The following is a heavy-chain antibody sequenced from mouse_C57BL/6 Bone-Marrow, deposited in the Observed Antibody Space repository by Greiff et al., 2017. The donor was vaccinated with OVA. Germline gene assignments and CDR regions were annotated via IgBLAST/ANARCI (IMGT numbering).Heavy chain of an antibody. V-gene: IGHV5-9-1*02. CDR1: GFTFSSYA. J-gene: IGHJ1*03. CDR2: ISSGGDYI. D-gene: IGHD1-1*01. Sequence: EVQVVESGEGLVKPGGSLKLSCAASGFTFSSYAMSWVRQTPEKRLEWVAYISSGGDYIYYADTVKGRFTISRDNARNTLYLQMSSLKSEDTAMYYCTREHYYGSSYNWYFDVWGTGTTVTVSS. CDR3: TREHYYGSSYNWYFDV.